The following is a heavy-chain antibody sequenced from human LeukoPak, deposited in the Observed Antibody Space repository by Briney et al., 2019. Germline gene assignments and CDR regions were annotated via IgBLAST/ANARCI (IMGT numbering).Heavy chain of an antibody. CDR3: ARGNGGYYYG. CDR1: GDSIGTYY. J-gene: IGHJ4*02. CDR2: IYTSGST. V-gene: IGHV4-4*07. Sequence: PSETLSLTCFVSGDSIGTYYWNWIRQPAGKGLEWIGRIYTSGSTNFNPSLKSRVTMSVDTSKNQFSLKLSSVTAADTAVYYCARGNGGYYYGWGQGTLVTVSS. D-gene: IGHD3-22*01.